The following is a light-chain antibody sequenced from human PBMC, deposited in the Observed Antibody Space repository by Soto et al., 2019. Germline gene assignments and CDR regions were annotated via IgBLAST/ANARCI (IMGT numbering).Light chain of an antibody. CDR3: LQDYNYPWT. CDR2: TAS. Sequence: AIQMTQSPSSLSASVGDRVTITCRASQDIRTDLGWYQQKPGTAPKLLIHTASSLQSGVPSRFSGSGSGSEFTLTISSLQPEDFAAYYCLQDYNYPWTFGHGTKVDIK. V-gene: IGKV1-6*01. CDR1: QDIRTD. J-gene: IGKJ1*01.